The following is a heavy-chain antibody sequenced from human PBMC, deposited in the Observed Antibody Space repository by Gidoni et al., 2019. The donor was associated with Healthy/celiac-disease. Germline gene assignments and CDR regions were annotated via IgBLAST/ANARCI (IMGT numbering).Heavy chain of an antibody. CDR2: IIPIFGTA. D-gene: IGHD6-19*01. J-gene: IGHJ6*02. V-gene: IGHV1-69*01. CDR1: GGTFSSYA. Sequence: QVQLVQSGAEVKKPGSSVKVSCKASGGTFSSYAISWVRQAPGQGLEWMGGIIPIFGTANYAQKFQGRVTITADESTSTAYMELSSLRSEDTAVYYCARGWQWLLLHPGASPHYYYGMDVWGQGTTVTVSS. CDR3: ARGWQWLLLHPGASPHYYYGMDV.